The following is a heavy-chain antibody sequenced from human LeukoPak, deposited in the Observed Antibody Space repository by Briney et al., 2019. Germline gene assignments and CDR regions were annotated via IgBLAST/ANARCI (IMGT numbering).Heavy chain of an antibody. CDR2: ISGSGGST. V-gene: IGHV3-23*01. J-gene: IGHJ6*03. D-gene: IGHD3-9*01. CDR1: GFTFSSYA. Sequence: PGGSLRLSCAASGFTFSSYAMSWVRQAPGKGLEWVSAISGSGGSTYYADSVKGRFTISRDNSKNTRYLQMNSLRAEDTAVYYCAKPLRGNSYYDILTGYSLKNYYYYMDVWGKGTTVTVSS. CDR3: AKPLRGNSYYDILTGYSLKNYYYYMDV.